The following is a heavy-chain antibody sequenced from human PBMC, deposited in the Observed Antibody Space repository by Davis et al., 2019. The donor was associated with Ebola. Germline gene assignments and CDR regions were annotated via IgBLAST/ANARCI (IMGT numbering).Heavy chain of an antibody. V-gene: IGHV1-8*02. Sequence: ASVKVSCKASGGTFSSYAISWVRQATGQGLEWMGWMNPNSGNTGYAQKFQGRVTMTRDTSISTAYMELSRLRSDDTAVYYCATKYCSSTSCYTDGGYYYYGMDVWGQGTTVTVSS. J-gene: IGHJ6*02. D-gene: IGHD2-2*02. CDR1: GGTFSSYA. CDR3: ATKYCSSTSCYTDGGYYYYGMDV. CDR2: MNPNSGNT.